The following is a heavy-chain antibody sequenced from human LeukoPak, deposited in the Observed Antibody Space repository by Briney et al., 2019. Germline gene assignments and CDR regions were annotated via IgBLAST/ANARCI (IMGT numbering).Heavy chain of an antibody. CDR2: ISAYNGNT. CDR1: GYTFTSYG. J-gene: IGHJ4*02. CDR3: ARDHNYYDSSGYYYSFDY. D-gene: IGHD3-22*01. V-gene: IGHV1-18*01. Sequence: ASVKVSCKASGYTFTSYGISWVRRAPGQGLEWMGWISAYNGNTNYAQKLQGRVTMTTDTSTSTAYMELRSLRSDDTAVYYCARDHNYYDSSGYYYSFDYWGQGTLVTVSS.